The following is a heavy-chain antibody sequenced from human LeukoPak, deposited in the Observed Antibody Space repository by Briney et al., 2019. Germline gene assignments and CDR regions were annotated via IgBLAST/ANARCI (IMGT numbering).Heavy chain of an antibody. D-gene: IGHD3-3*01. V-gene: IGHV1-2*02. Sequence: GASVKVSCKASGYTFTGYYMHWVRQAPGQGLEWMGWINPNSGGTNYAQKFQGRVTMTRDTSISTAYMELSRLRSDDTAVYYCARGLATYDFWSGLDYWGQGTLVTVSS. J-gene: IGHJ4*02. CDR3: ARGLATYDFWSGLDY. CDR1: GYTFTGYY. CDR2: INPNSGGT.